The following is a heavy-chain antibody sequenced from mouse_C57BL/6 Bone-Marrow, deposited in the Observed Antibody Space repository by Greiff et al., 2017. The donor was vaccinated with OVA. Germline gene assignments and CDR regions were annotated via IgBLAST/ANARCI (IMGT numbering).Heavy chain of an antibody. Sequence: QVQLKQSGAELARPGASVKLSCKASGYPFTSYGISWVKQRTGQGLEWIGEIYPRSGNTYYNEKFKGKATLTADKSSSTAYMELRSLTSEDSAVYFCARWDGYYFDYWGQGTTLTVSS. CDR2: IYPRSGNT. V-gene: IGHV1-81*01. CDR3: ARWDGYYFDY. J-gene: IGHJ2*01. CDR1: GYPFTSYG. D-gene: IGHD4-1*01.